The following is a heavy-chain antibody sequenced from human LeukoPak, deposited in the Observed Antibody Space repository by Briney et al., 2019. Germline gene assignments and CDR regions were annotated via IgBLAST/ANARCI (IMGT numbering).Heavy chain of an antibody. CDR3: ARVGPWCFDL. J-gene: IGHJ2*01. Sequence: PSETLSLTCSVSGGSISTYYWSWIRQPPGKGLGWIGYIDYSGSTNYNPSLKSRVSMSVDTSKKQFSLKLSSVTAADTAVYYCARVGPWCFDLWGRGALVTVSS. V-gene: IGHV4-59*01. CDR1: GGSISTYY. CDR2: IDYSGST.